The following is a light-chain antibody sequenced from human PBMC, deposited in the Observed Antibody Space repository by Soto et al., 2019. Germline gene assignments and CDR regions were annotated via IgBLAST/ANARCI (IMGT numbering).Light chain of an antibody. J-gene: IGKJ3*01. V-gene: IGKV3-20*01. CDR3: HQYGNSPLT. CDR2: GTS. CDR1: QNVYSNF. Sequence: ETVLTQSPGTLSLSPGDRATLSCQASQNVYSNFVGWYQQRPGQAPRLLIYGTSTSVTDIPDRFSGSGSGTDFTLSISRLEPDDFAVYFGHQYGNSPLTFGPGTKVDF.